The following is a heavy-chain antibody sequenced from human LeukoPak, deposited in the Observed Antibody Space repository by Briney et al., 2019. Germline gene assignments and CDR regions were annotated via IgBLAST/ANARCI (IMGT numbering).Heavy chain of an antibody. Sequence: AESLKISCQTSGYSFTSYWIGWVRQMPGKGLEWMGFIYPGDSDTRYSPSLQGQVTISVDKSISSAYLQWSSLNASDTGIYYCARHSRVSGLTGYWGQGTLVTVSS. CDR1: GYSFTSYW. CDR3: ARHSRVSGLTGY. D-gene: IGHD2-15*01. CDR2: IYPGDSDT. V-gene: IGHV5-51*01. J-gene: IGHJ4*02.